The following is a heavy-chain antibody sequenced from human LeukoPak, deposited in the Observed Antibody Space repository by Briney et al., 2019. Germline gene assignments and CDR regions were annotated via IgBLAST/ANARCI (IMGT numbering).Heavy chain of an antibody. D-gene: IGHD1-26*01. V-gene: IGHV1-2*02. CDR3: AREWMVDGSYGSFDY. CDR1: GYTFTGYY. J-gene: IGHJ4*02. Sequence: GASVKVSCKASGYTFTGYYMHWVRQAPGQGLEWMGWINPNSGGTNYAQKFQGRVAMTRDTSISTAYMELSRLRSDDTAVYYGAREWMVDGSYGSFDYWGQGTLVTVSS. CDR2: INPNSGGT.